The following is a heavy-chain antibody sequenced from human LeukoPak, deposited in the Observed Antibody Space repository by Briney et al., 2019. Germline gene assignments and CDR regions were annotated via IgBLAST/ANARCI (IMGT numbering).Heavy chain of an antibody. Sequence: ASVKVSCKASGYTFTGYYMRWVRQATGQGLEWTGWINPNSGGTNYAQKFQGRVTMTRNTSISTAYMELSSLRSEDTAVYYCARGGWVYYYGSGSYSEFDYWGQGTLVTVSS. J-gene: IGHJ4*02. V-gene: IGHV1-2*02. CDR2: INPNSGGT. D-gene: IGHD3-10*01. CDR1: GYTFTGYY. CDR3: ARGGWVYYYGSGSYSEFDY.